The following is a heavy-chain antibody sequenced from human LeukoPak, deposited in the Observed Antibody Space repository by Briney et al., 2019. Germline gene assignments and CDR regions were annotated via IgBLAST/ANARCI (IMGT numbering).Heavy chain of an antibody. V-gene: IGHV4-4*09. Sequence: SETLSLTCTASGDSVSSGYWNWIRQPPGKGLEWIGYIYDSGITDYRPSLTRRLTISVDTSNNQFSLSLSSVTAADTAVYYCAGRGHRYSRDWGQGILVTVSS. D-gene: IGHD2-15*01. J-gene: IGHJ1*01. CDR1: GDSVSSGY. CDR3: AGRGHRYSRD. CDR2: IYDSGIT.